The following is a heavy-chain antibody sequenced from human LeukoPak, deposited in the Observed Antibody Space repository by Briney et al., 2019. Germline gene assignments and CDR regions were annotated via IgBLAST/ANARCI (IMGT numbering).Heavy chain of an antibody. CDR2: IVVGSGNT. D-gene: IGHD6-19*01. V-gene: IGHV1-58*02. Sequence: SVKVSCKASGFTFTSSAMQWVRQARGQRLEWIGWIVVGSGNTNYAQKFQERVTITRDMSTSTAYMELSSLRSEDTAVYYCAAVPHSSGWYYYYDGMDVWGQGTTVTVSS. J-gene: IGHJ6*02. CDR3: AAVPHSSGWYYYYDGMDV. CDR1: GFTFTSSA.